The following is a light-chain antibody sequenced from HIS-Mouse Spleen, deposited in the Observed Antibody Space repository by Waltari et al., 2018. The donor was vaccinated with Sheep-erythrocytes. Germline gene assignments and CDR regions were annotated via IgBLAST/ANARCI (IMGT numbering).Light chain of an antibody. CDR1: KLGDKY. V-gene: IGLV3-1*01. J-gene: IGLJ2*01. CDR2: QDS. CDR3: QAWDSSTAV. Sequence: SYELTQPPSVSVSPGQTASITCSGDKLGDKYACWYQQKPGKSPVLVIDQDSKRPSGFPERFSGPNSGNTATLTISGTQAMDEADYYCQAWDSSTAVFGGGTKLTVL.